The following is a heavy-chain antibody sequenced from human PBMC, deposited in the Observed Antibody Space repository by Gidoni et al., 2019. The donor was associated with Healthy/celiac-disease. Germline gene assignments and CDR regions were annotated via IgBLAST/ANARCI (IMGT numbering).Heavy chain of an antibody. J-gene: IGHJ4*02. CDR3: TRAGSGYSSSWADY. CDR1: GFTFGDYA. V-gene: IGHV3-49*03. CDR2: IRSKAYGGTT. D-gene: IGHD6-13*01. Sequence: EVQLVESGGGLVQPGRSLRLSCTASGFTFGDYAMGWFRQAPGKGLEWVGFIRSKAYGGTTEYAASVKGRFTISTDDSYSIAYLQMNSLKTEDTAVYYCTRAGSGYSSSWADYWGQGTLVTVSS.